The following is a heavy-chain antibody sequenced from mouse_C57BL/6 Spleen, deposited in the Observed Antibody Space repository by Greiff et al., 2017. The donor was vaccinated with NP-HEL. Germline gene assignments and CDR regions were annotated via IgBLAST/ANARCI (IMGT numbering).Heavy chain of an antibody. CDR2: INPNNGGT. Sequence: EVKLQESGPELVKPGASVKMSCKASGYTFTDYNMHWVKQSHGKSLEWIGYINPNNGGTSYNQKFKGKATLTVNKSSSTAYMELRSLTSEDSAVYYCARSDYYGSSYVYYYAMDYWGQGTSVTVSS. CDR3: ARSDYYGSSYVYYYAMDY. J-gene: IGHJ4*01. V-gene: IGHV1-22*01. CDR1: GYTFTDYN. D-gene: IGHD1-1*01.